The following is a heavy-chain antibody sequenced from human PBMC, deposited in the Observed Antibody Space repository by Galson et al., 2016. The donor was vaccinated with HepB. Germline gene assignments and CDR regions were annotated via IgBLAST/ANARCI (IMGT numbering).Heavy chain of an antibody. CDR1: GFTFSSFG. CDR2: ISYDGSNK. D-gene: IGHD6-13*01. Sequence: SLRLSCAASGFTFSSFGMHWVRQAPGKGLEWVAVISYDGSNKYYADSVKGRFTISRDNPKNTLHLQINSLRAEDTAVYYCAKDMSAVAGRGGYYYYYGMDVWGQGTTVTVSS. CDR3: AKDMSAVAGRGGYYYYYGMDV. J-gene: IGHJ6*02. V-gene: IGHV3-30*18.